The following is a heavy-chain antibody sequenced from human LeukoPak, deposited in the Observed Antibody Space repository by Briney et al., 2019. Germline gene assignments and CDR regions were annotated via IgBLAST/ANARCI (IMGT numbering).Heavy chain of an antibody. CDR3: ARDSTMTTQRNGMDV. V-gene: IGHV4-30-2*01. D-gene: IGHD4-11*01. CDR2: IYHSVST. J-gene: IGHJ6*02. CDR1: GGSISSGGYS. Sequence: PSETLSLTCAVSGGSISSGGYSWSWIRQPPGKGLEWIGYIYHSVSTYYNPSLKSRVTISVDRSKNQFSLKLSSVTAADTAVYYCARDSTMTTQRNGMDVWGQGTTVTVSS.